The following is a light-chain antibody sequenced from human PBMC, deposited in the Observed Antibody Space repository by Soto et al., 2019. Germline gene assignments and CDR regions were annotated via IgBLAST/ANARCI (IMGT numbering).Light chain of an antibody. CDR2: QTS. V-gene: IGKV3-11*01. CDR3: HQRQSWPRT. CDR1: QYINTR. J-gene: IGKJ1*01. Sequence: EIVLTQSPATLSSFPGDRVTLSCRASQYINTRLAWYQHRPGQAPRLLIYQTSIRAAGIPARFSANWTGKDFTPTLIYIQNQDCAVYYCHQRQSWPRTFGQGTNGETK.